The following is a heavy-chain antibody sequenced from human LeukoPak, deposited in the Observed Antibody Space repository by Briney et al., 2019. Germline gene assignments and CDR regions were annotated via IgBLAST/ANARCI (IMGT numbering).Heavy chain of an antibody. CDR2: ISAHNGNT. Sequence: ASVKVSCKASGYILTSYGISWVRQAPGQGLEWMGWISAHNGNTNYAQNLQGRVTMTIDTSTSTAYMELRSLRSDDTAVYYCASGPGSGSYFDFDYWGQGTLVTVSS. J-gene: IGHJ4*02. D-gene: IGHD1-26*01. CDR3: ASGPGSGSYFDFDY. CDR1: GYILTSYG. V-gene: IGHV1-18*01.